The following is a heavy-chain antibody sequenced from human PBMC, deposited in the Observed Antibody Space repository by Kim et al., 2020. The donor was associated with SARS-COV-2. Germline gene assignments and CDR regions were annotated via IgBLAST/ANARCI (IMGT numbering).Heavy chain of an antibody. J-gene: IGHJ3*02. CDR1: GFTFSSYD. V-gene: IGHV3-48*03. CDR2: ISSSGSTI. Sequence: GGSLRLSCAASGFTFSSYDMNWVRQAPGKGLEWVSYISSSGSTIYYADSVKGRFTISRDNAKNSLYLQMNSLRAEDTAVYYCASNRARDAFDIWGQGTMVTVSS. CDR3: ASNRARDAFDI.